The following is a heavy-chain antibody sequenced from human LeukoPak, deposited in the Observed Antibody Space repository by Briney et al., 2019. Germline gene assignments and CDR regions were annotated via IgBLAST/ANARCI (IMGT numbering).Heavy chain of an antibody. J-gene: IGHJ4*02. CDR2: ISSSGAST. V-gene: IGHV3-23*01. D-gene: IGHD6-19*01. CDR3: ARSPGSGSDY. CDR1: GFTFSNYG. Sequence: GGSLRLSCAASGFTFSNYGMSWVRQAPGKGLDWVSDISSSGASTYHADSVKGRFTISRDNSQNTLYLQMNSLTADDTAVYYCARSPGSGSDYWGQGTLVTVSS.